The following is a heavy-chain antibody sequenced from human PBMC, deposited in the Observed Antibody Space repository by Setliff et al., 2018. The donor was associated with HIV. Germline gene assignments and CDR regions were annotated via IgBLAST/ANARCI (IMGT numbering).Heavy chain of an antibody. Sequence: ASVKVSCKASGYIFTSYDINWVRQATGQGLEWMGWMNPNSGNTGYAQKFQGRVTITRDTSINTAYMELSSLRSEDTAVYYCARAPYCGGDCYPAPFDPWGQGTLVTVSS. CDR3: ARAPYCGGDCYPAPFDP. CDR1: GYIFTSYD. D-gene: IGHD2-21*02. V-gene: IGHV1-8*03. CDR2: MNPNSGNT. J-gene: IGHJ5*02.